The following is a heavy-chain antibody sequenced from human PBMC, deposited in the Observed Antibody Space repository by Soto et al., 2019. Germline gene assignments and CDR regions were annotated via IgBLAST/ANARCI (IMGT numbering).Heavy chain of an antibody. V-gene: IGHV1-46*01. CDR1: GYTFTNYH. CDR2: INPNGGST. D-gene: IGHD2-8*02. Sequence: ASVKVSCKASGYTFTNYHMHWVRQAPGQGLEWMGIINPNGGSTSYAQKFQGRVTTTRDTSTSTVYMELSGLRSEDTAVYYCAREAIVLVAASPKFDYWGQGTPVTVSS. J-gene: IGHJ4*02. CDR3: AREAIVLVAASPKFDY.